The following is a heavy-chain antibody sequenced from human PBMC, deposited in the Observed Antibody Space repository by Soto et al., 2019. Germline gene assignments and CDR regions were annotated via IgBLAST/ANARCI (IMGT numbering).Heavy chain of an antibody. V-gene: IGHV4-34*01. Sequence: SETLSLTCAVYGGSFSGYYWSWIRQPPGKGLEWIGEINHSGSTNYNPSLKSRVTISVDTSKNQFSLKLSSVTAADTAVYYCARGESSSWYSHYYYGMDVWGQGTTVTVSS. D-gene: IGHD6-13*01. CDR1: GGSFSGYY. CDR3: ARGESSSWYSHYYYGMDV. CDR2: INHSGST. J-gene: IGHJ6*02.